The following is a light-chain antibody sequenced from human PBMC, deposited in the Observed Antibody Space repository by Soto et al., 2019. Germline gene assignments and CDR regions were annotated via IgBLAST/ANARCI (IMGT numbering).Light chain of an antibody. Sequence: QSALTQPPSASGSPGQPVAISCTGTSTDLGGYNYVSWYQQHPGKAPKLMIYDVNQRPPGVPDRCSGSKSGNTSYLTVSGLQAEDEYDYYWSSYACSSNVFGTGTKLTVL. CDR2: DVN. J-gene: IGLJ1*01. CDR1: STDLGGYNY. V-gene: IGLV2-8*01. CDR3: SSYACSSNV.